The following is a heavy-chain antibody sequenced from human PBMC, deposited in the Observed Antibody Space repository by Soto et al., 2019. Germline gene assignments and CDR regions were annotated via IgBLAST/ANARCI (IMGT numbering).Heavy chain of an antibody. CDR3: ARRVIGSSRAFDI. CDR1: GFAFSSHP. J-gene: IGHJ3*02. CDR2: ISDGGDLT. D-gene: IGHD3-10*01. Sequence: VGSLRLSCAASGFAFSSHPMSWVRQAPEKGLEWVAGISDGGDLTYNADSVRGRFTISRDNSRNTLYLQMNSLRAEDTAVYYCARRVIGSSRAFDIWGQGTMVTVSS. V-gene: IGHV3-23*01.